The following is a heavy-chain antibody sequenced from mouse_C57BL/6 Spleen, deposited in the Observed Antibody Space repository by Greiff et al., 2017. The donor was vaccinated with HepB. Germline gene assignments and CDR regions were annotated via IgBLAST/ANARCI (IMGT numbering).Heavy chain of an antibody. CDR3: ARSSSLYFDY. J-gene: IGHJ2*01. V-gene: IGHV5-6*01. Sequence: DVHLVESGGDLVKPGGSLKLSCAASGFTFSSYGMSWVRQTPDKRLEWVATISSGGSYTYYPDSVKGRFTISRDNAKNTLYLQMSSLKSEDTAMYYCARSSSLYFDYWGQGTTLTVSS. CDR1: GFTFSSYG. D-gene: IGHD1-1*01. CDR2: ISSGGSYT.